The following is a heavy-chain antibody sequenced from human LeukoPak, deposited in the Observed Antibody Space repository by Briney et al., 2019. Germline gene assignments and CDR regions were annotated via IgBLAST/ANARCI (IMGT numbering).Heavy chain of an antibody. CDR2: IYYSGST. J-gene: IGHJ4*02. Sequence: LSETLSLTCTVSGGSIGSGGYYWSWIRQHPGKGLEWIGYIYYSGSTYYNPSLKSRVTISVDTSKNQFSLKLSSVTAADTAVYYCASYSRRYCSGGSCYSRGFDYWGQGTLVTVSS. CDR1: GGSIGSGGYY. CDR3: ASYSRRYCSGGSCYSRGFDY. D-gene: IGHD2-15*01. V-gene: IGHV4-31*03.